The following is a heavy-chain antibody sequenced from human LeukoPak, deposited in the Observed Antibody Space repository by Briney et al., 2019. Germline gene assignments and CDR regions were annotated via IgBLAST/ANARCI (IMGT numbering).Heavy chain of an antibody. V-gene: IGHV3-43*01. J-gene: IGHJ4*02. Sequence: GGSLRLSCAASGFTFDDYTMHWVRQAPGKGLEWVSLISWDGGSTYYADSVKGRFTISRDNSKNSLYLQMNSLRTEDTALYYCAKVKDGYAYFDYWGQGTLVTVSS. CDR1: GFTFDDYT. CDR3: AKVKDGYAYFDY. CDR2: ISWDGGST. D-gene: IGHD5-24*01.